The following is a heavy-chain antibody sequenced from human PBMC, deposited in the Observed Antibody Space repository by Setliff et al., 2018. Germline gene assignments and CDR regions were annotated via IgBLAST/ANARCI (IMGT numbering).Heavy chain of an antibody. D-gene: IGHD1-26*01. J-gene: IGHJ4*02. CDR1: GFTFSSYA. V-gene: IGHV3-23*03. CDR2: IYNDDSNT. CDR3: VKDGVGPTYTYFFDY. Sequence: GGSLRLSCAASGFTFSSYAMNWVRQAPGKGPEWVSIIYNDDSNTYYADAMRGRFTISRDNSKNSLYLQAKGLRAEDTAVYYCVKDGVGPTYTYFFDYWGQGSQVTVSS.